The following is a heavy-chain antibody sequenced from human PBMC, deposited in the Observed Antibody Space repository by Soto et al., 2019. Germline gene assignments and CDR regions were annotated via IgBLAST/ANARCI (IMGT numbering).Heavy chain of an antibody. CDR1: GFTFTKAY. J-gene: IGHJ4*02. CDR3: ATEGGYPGSNFYGAY. V-gene: IGHV3-15*01. CDR2: IKGSHAGGTT. D-gene: IGHD1-26*01. Sequence: EVQLVESGGGLVEPGGSIRLSCVASGFTFTKAYMTWDRQAPGKGLEWVGRIKGSHAGGTTDYATSVKGRFTISRDDSKNTLYLQMNSLKTVDTSLYYCATEGGYPGSNFYGAYWGQGTLVTVSS.